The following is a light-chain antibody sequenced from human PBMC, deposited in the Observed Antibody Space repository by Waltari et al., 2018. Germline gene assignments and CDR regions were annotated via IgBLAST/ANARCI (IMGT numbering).Light chain of an antibody. J-gene: IGKJ1*01. CDR1: QSISSY. V-gene: IGKV1-39*01. CDR2: AAS. CDR3: QQSYSTPWT. Sequence: DIQMTQSPSSLPASVGDRVTITCRASQSISSYLNWSQQKPGKAPKLLIYAASSLQSGVPSRFSGSGSGKDFTLTISSLQPEDFATYYCQQSYSTPWTFGQGTKVEIK.